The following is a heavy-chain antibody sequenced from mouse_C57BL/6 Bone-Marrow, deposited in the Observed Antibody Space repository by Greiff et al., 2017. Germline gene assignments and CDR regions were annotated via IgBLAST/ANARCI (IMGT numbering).Heavy chain of an antibody. J-gene: IGHJ2*01. CDR2: INHSSGYT. V-gene: IGHV1-4*01. CDR1: GYTFTSYT. CDR3: ARRRGY. Sequence: QVQLQQSGAELARPGASVKMSCKASGYTFTSYTMHWVKQRPGQGLAWIGYINHSSGYTKYNQKFKDKATLNADKSSSPAYMQLSSLKSEDSAVYYCARRRGYWGQGTTLTVSS.